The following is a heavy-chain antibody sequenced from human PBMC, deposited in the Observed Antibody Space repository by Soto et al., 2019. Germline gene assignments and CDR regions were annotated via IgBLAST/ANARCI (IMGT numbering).Heavy chain of an antibody. CDR1: GYTFTGYY. D-gene: IGHD2-15*01. CDR2: INPNSGGT. J-gene: IGHJ6*02. CDR3: ASIAGECSGGSCYSDYYYYYGMDV. V-gene: IGHV1-2*02. Sequence: GASVKFSCRASGYTFTGYYMHWVRQAPGQGLEWMGWINPNSGGTNYAQKFQGRVTMTRDTSVSTAYMELSRLRSDDTAVYYCASIAGECSGGSCYSDYYYYYGMDVWGQGTTVTVSS.